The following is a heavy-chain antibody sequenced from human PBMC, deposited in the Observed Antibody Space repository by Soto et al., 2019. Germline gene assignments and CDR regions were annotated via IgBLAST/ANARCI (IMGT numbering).Heavy chain of an antibody. J-gene: IGHJ4*02. CDR1: GFSLSTSGVG. V-gene: IGHV2-5*02. CDR3: AHIDQRLRLGY. CDR2: IYWDDDK. Sequence: QITLKESGPTLVKPTQTLTLTCTFSGFSLSTSGVGVGWIRQPPGKALEWLALIYWDDDKRYSPSLKSRLTIPKDTSKSQLVPTMTTLYPVDTATYYCAHIDQRLRLGYWGQGTLVTVSS. D-gene: IGHD3-16*01.